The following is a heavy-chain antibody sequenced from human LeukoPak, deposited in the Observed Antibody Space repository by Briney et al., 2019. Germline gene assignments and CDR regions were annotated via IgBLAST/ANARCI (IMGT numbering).Heavy chain of an antibody. V-gene: IGHV1-46*03. CDR3: ARQGSDTDAFDI. CDR1: GYTFTSYY. Sequence: ASVKVSCKASGYTFTSYYMHWMRQAPGQGLEWMGIINPSGGSTSYAQKFQGRVTMTRDTSTSTVYMELSSLRSEDTAVYYCARQGSDTDAFDIWGQGTMVTVSS. D-gene: IGHD2-2*02. CDR2: INPSGGST. J-gene: IGHJ3*02.